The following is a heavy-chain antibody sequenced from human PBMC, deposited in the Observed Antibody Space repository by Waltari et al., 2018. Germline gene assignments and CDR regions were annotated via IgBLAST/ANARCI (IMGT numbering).Heavy chain of an antibody. CDR3: APTLHRVGATSGDFDY. D-gene: IGHD1-26*01. J-gene: IGHJ4*02. V-gene: IGHV3-23*01. CDR1: GFTFSSYA. CDR2: ISGSGGST. Sequence: EVQLLESGGGLVQPGGSLRLSCAASGFTFSSYAMSWVRQAPGKGLEWVSAISGSGGSTYYADSVKGRFTISRDNSKNTLYLQMNSLRAEDTAVYYCAPTLHRVGATSGDFDYWGQGTLVTVSS.